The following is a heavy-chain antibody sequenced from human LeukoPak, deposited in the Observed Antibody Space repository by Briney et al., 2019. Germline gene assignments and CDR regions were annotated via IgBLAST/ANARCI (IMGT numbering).Heavy chain of an antibody. CDR1: GGSISSSSYY. CDR3: ARRARCSSTSCYTGVYYFDY. Sequence: SETLSLTCIVSGGSISSSSYYWGWIRQPPGKGLEWIGSIYYSGSTYYNPSLKSRVTISVDTSKNQFSLKLSSVTAADTAVYYCARRARCSSTSCYTGVYYFDYWGQGTLVTVSS. CDR2: IYYSGST. D-gene: IGHD2-2*02. V-gene: IGHV4-39*01. J-gene: IGHJ4*02.